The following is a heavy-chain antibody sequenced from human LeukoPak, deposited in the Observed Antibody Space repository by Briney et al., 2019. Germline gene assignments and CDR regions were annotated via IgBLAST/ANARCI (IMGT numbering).Heavy chain of an antibody. CDR3: ARAVGSFDWLPLFDY. CDR2: IYHSGIT. D-gene: IGHD3-9*01. J-gene: IGHJ4*02. Sequence: SETLSLTCTVSGYSIRSGFYWGWIRQPPGKGLEWIENIYHSGITYYTPSLKSRVTISVDTSKNQFYLKLSSVTAADTAVYYCARAVGSFDWLPLFDYWGQGTLVTVSS. V-gene: IGHV4-38-2*02. CDR1: GYSIRSGFY.